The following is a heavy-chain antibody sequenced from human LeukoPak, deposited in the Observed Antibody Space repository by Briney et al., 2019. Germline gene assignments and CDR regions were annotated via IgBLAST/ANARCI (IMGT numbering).Heavy chain of an antibody. CDR1: GFTFSSYS. V-gene: IGHV3-21*01. J-gene: IGHJ4*02. D-gene: IGHD3-16*01. Sequence: KSGGSLRLSCAASGFTFSSYSMNWVRQAPGKGLEWVSSISSSSSYIYYADSVKGRFTISRDNAKNSLYLQMNSLRAEDTAVYYCARAQGGLLDYWGQRTLVTVSS. CDR2: ISSSSSYI. CDR3: ARAQGGLLDY.